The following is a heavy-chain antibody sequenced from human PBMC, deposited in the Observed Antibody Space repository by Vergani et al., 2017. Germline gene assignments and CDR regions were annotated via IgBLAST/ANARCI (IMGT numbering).Heavy chain of an antibody. D-gene: IGHD5-18*01. Sequence: QITLMESGPTLEKPTQTLTLTCTFSGFSLTTGGESVGWIRQPPGRALEWLAFVYWNDDERYNTSLKSRVTITKDTSKNEVILTMTNMDPVDTATYYCAHSRDIQLMDVWGKGTTVTVSS. CDR1: GFSLTTGGES. CDR3: AHSRDIQLMDV. J-gene: IGHJ6*03. V-gene: IGHV2-5*01. CDR2: VYWNDDE.